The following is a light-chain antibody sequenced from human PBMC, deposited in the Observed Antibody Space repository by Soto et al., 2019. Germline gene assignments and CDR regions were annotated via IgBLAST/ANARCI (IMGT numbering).Light chain of an antibody. CDR2: GSS. CDR1: QSVDSNY. J-gene: IGKJ5*01. Sequence: EIVLTQSPGTLSLSPGEEATLSCRASQSVDSNYLAWYQQKPGQTPRLIYGSSSRATGVPARFSGSGSGTEFTLTISSLQSEDSGIYYCLQDNDWPLSTFGQGTRLEIK. CDR3: LQDNDWPLST. V-gene: IGKV3-15*01.